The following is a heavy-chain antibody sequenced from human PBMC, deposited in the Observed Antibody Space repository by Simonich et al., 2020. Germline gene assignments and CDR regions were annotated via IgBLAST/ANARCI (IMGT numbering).Heavy chain of an antibody. V-gene: IGHV3-23*01. Sequence: EVQLLESGGGLVQPGGCLRLACAASGSTFSSYAMSWVRKAPGKGLGWVSASKGSGGTTNYADSVKGRFTISRDNSKNTLYLQMNSLRAEDTAVYYCATYYFDYWGQGTLVTVSS. CDR1: GSTFSSYA. CDR2: SKGSGGTT. CDR3: ATYYFDY. J-gene: IGHJ4*02.